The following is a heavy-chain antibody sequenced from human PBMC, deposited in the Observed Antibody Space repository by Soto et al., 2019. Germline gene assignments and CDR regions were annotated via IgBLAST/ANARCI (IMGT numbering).Heavy chain of an antibody. V-gene: IGHV3-74*01. CDR1: GFTFGRYW. CDR2: ISNDGSTT. Sequence: EVQLVESGGGLVQPGGSLRLSCAASGFTFGRYWMHWVRQAPGKGLVWVSRISNDGSTTGYADSVKGRFTISRDNANNPRDRQMNSLRAEATAVYHCARDPYNWTGPFDSWGQGTLVTVSS. J-gene: IGHJ4*02. D-gene: IGHD1-20*01. CDR3: ARDPYNWTGPFDS.